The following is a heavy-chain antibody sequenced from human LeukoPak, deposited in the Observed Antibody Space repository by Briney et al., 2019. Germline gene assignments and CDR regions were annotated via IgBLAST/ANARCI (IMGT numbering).Heavy chain of an antibody. D-gene: IGHD3-10*01. V-gene: IGHV3-11*01. CDR1: GFTFSDYY. Sequence: GGSLRLSCAASGFTFSDYYMSWIRQAPGKGLEWVSYISSSGSTIYYADSVKGRFTISRDNSKNTLYLQMNSLRAEDTAVYYCAKDTGITMVRGIFDYWGQGTLVTVSS. CDR2: ISSSGSTI. CDR3: AKDTGITMVRGIFDY. J-gene: IGHJ4*02.